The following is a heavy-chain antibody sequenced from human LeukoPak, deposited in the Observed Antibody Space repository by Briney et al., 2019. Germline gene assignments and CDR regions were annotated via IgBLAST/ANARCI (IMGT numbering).Heavy chain of an antibody. J-gene: IGHJ4*02. Sequence: GGSLRLSCAASGFTFSSYSMNWVRQAPGKGLEWVSSISSSSSYIYYADSVKGRFTISRDNAKNSLYLQMNSLRAEDTAVYYCARGMDYGDYGDYWGQGTLVTVSS. D-gene: IGHD4-17*01. CDR2: ISSSSSYI. V-gene: IGHV3-21*01. CDR3: ARGMDYGDYGDY. CDR1: GFTFSSYS.